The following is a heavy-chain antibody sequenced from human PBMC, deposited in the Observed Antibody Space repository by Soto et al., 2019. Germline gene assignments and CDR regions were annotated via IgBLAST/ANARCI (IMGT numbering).Heavy chain of an antibody. J-gene: IGHJ6*02. CDR3: AKDGSIAAAGTGSYYYYGMDV. Sequence: PGGSLRLSCKVSGSEFSNFGMHWVRQAPGKGLEWVAVISYDGSNKYYADSVKGRFTISRDNSKNTLYLQMNSLRAEDTAVYYCAKDGSIAAAGTGSYYYYGMDVWGQGTTVTVSS. V-gene: IGHV3-30*18. CDR1: GSEFSNFG. CDR2: ISYDGSNK. D-gene: IGHD6-13*01.